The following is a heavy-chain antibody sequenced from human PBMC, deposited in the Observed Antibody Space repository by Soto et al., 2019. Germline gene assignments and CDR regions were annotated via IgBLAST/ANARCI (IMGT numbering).Heavy chain of an antibody. J-gene: IGHJ4*02. D-gene: IGHD6-13*01. CDR1: GYTFTSYG. CDR3: ARGPDPSEPFRIAAAGTDGDY. CDR2: ISAYNGNT. V-gene: IGHV1-18*01. Sequence: QVQLVQSGAEVKKPGASVKVSCKASGYTFTSYGISWVRQTPGQGLEWMGWISAYNGNTNYAQKLQGRVTMTTDTSTSTAYMELRSLRSDDTAVYYCARGPDPSEPFRIAAAGTDGDYWGQGTLVTVSS.